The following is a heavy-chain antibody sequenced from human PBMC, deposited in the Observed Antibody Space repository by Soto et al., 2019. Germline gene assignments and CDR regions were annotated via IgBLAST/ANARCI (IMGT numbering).Heavy chain of an antibody. V-gene: IGHV3-53*01. Sequence: GGSLRLSCVASGLTVSSNHMSWVRQAPGKGLEWVSVILTTGSTYYADSLKGRFIISRDNSKNTLYLQMNSLRAEDTAVYYCATYSGSTGGLDPWGQGTLVTSPQ. CDR3: ATYSGSTGGLDP. D-gene: IGHD5-12*01. J-gene: IGHJ5*02. CDR2: ILTTGST. CDR1: GLTVSSNH.